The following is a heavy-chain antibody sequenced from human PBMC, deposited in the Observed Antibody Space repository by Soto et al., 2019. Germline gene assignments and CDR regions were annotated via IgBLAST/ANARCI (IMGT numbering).Heavy chain of an antibody. D-gene: IGHD1-26*01. J-gene: IGHJ4*02. CDR2: INHSGST. V-gene: IGHV4-34*01. CDR1: GGSFSGYY. Sequence: SETLSLTCAVYGGSFSGYYWSWIRQPPGKGLEWIGEINHSGSTNYNPSLKSRVTISVDTSKNRFSLKLSSVTAADTAVYYCARLEGQHPPSVGATYVDYWGQGTLVTVSS. CDR3: ARLEGQHPPSVGATYVDY.